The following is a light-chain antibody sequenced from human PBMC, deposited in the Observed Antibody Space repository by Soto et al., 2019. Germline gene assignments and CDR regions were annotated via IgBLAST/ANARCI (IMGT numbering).Light chain of an antibody. CDR1: QSVNNY. J-gene: IGKJ1*01. Sequence: EIVLTQSPATLSLSPGERATLSCRASQSVNNYLAWYQQKPGQAPRLLIYDTSDRASGIPARFSGSGSGTEFTLTISSLQSEDFAVYYCQQYNNWPPWTFGQGTKVDIK. V-gene: IGKV3D-15*01. CDR2: DTS. CDR3: QQYNNWPPWT.